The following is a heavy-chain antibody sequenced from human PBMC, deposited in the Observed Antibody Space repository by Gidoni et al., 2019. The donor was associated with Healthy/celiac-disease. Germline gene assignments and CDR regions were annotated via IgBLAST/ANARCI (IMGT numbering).Heavy chain of an antibody. D-gene: IGHD5-18*01. Sequence: EVQLVESGGGLVQPGGSLRLSCAASGFTFSSYWMSWVRQAPGKGLEWVANIKQDGSEKYYVDSVKGRFTISRDNAKNSLYLQMNSLRAEDTAVYYCARYTAMVTGRIYYFDYWGQGTLVTVSS. V-gene: IGHV3-7*04. J-gene: IGHJ4*02. CDR3: ARYTAMVTGRIYYFDY. CDR1: GFTFSSYW. CDR2: IKQDGSEK.